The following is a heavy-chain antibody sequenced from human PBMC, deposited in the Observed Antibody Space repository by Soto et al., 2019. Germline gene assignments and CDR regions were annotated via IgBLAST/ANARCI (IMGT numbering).Heavy chain of an antibody. CDR3: AKDASSGITSFDS. Sequence: EVQLLESGGGLVQPGGSLRLSCAASGFTFNSYAMSWVRQAPGKGLEWVSVVSGSAGSTYYADSVKGRFTISRDNSKNTLYLQMNSLRAEDTAVYYCAKDASSGITSFDSWGRGTVVTVSS. CDR1: GFTFNSYA. V-gene: IGHV3-23*01. D-gene: IGHD3-3*01. CDR2: VSGSAGST. J-gene: IGHJ2*01.